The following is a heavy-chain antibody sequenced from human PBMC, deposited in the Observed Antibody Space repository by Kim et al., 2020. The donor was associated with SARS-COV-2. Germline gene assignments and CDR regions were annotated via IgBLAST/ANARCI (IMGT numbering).Heavy chain of an antibody. CDR3: ARRSRGDGAPGV. J-gene: IGHJ4*02. D-gene: IGHD3-16*01. V-gene: IGHV4-39*01. Sequence: YHNPSLRSRVTISVDTSKNQFSLRLSSVTAADTAVYYCARRSRGDGAPGVWGQGTLVTVSS.